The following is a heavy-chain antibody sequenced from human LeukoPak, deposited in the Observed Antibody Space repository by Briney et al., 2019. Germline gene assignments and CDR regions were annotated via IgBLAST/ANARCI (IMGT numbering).Heavy chain of an antibody. Sequence: ASVKISCKACGYTFTSYGISWVRQAPGQGLEWMGWISAYNGNTNYAQKLQGRVTMTTDTFTSTAYMELRSLRSDDTAVYYCAREDNAITMVREAVDYWGQGTLVTVSS. CDR3: AREDNAITMVREAVDY. D-gene: IGHD3-10*01. J-gene: IGHJ4*02. CDR2: ISAYNGNT. CDR1: GYTFTSYG. V-gene: IGHV1-18*01.